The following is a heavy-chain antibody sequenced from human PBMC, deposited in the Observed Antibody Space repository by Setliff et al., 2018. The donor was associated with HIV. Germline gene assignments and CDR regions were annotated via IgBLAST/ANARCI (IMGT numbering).Heavy chain of an antibody. V-gene: IGHV3-11*04. D-gene: IGHD2-8*01. CDR2: ISASGAST. J-gene: IGHJ1*01. CDR3: AAQGVL. CDR1: GFTFREKA. Sequence: PGGSLRLSCVASGFTFREKAMTWIRQTPGKGLEWISYISASGASTDYADSVRGRFTISRDNADNSLYLQMTGLRVEDTAVYYCAAQGVLWGQGTLVTVSS.